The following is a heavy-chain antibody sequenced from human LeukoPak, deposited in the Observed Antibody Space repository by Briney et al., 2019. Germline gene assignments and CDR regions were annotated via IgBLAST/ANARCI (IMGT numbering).Heavy chain of an antibody. Sequence: GGSLRLSCAASGFIFSDYYMSWVRQAPGKGPEWVANINQESTETYYVDSVRGRFTISRDNAKNSLSLQMNSLRVEDTAVYYCAREVDRSFGYWGQGNLVTVSS. D-gene: IGHD2-15*01. V-gene: IGHV3-7*01. CDR3: AREVDRSFGY. CDR1: GFIFSDYY. CDR2: INQESTET. J-gene: IGHJ4*02.